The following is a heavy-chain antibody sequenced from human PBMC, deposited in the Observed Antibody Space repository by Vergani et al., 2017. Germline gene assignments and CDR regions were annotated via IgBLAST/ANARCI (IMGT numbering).Heavy chain of an antibody. Sequence: QVQLQQWGAGLLKPSETLSLTCAVYGGSFSGYYWSWIRQPPGKGLEWIGEINHSGSSNYNPSLKSRVTISVDTSKNQFSLKLSSVTAADTAVYYCARGSRYYDSSGYTLGNYYYYYMDVWGKGTTVTVSS. D-gene: IGHD3-22*01. J-gene: IGHJ6*03. CDR3: ARGSRYYDSSGYTLGNYYYYYMDV. CDR2: INHSGSS. V-gene: IGHV4-34*01. CDR1: GGSFSGYY.